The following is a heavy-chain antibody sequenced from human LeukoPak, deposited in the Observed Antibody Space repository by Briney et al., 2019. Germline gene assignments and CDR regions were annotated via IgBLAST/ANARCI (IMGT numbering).Heavy chain of an antibody. CDR2: IYYSGST. CDR1: GGSISSYY. CDR3: AAGLVIGYFDL. Sequence: SETLSLTCTVSGGSISSYYWSWVRHPPGKGLEWIGYIYYSGSTNYNPSLKSRVTISVDTSKNQFSLKLSSVTAADTAVYYCAAGLVIGYFDLWGRGTLVTVSS. V-gene: IGHV4-59*12. J-gene: IGHJ2*01. D-gene: IGHD3/OR15-3a*01.